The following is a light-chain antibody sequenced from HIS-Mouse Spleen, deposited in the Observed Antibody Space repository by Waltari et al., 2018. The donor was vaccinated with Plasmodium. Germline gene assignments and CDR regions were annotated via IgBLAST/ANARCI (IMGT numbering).Light chain of an antibody. V-gene: IGLV3-27*01. Sequence: SYELTQPSSVSVSPGQTARTTCPGDVLAKKFARWFQQNPGQAPVLVIYKDSERPSGIPERFSGSSSGTTVTLTISGAQVEDEADYYCYSAADNNLVFGGGTKLTVL. CDR3: YSAADNNLV. J-gene: IGLJ3*02. CDR1: VLAKKF. CDR2: KDS.